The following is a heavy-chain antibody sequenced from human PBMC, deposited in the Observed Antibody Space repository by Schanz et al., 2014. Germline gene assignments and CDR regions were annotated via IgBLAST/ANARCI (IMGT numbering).Heavy chain of an antibody. CDR3: ARGGGPEDGFDI. CDR1: GYTFTSYG. CDR2: IIPIHGIV. D-gene: IGHD5-12*01. J-gene: IGHJ3*02. Sequence: QVQLVQSGAEVKKPGASVKVSCKASGYTFTSYGINWLRQAPGQGLEWMGRIIPIHGIVNYAQRFQDRVGITADKSTNTAYMELSSLRSDDTAVYYCARGGGPEDGFDILGQGTILTVSS. V-gene: IGHV1-69*04.